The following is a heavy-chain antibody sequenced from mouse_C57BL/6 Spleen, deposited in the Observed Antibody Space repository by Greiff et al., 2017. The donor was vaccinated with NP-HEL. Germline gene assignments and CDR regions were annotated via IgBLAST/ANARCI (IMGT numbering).Heavy chain of an antibody. J-gene: IGHJ3*01. Sequence: EVQRVESGEGLVKPGGSLKLSCAASGFTFSSYAMSWVRQTPEKRLEWVAYISSGGDYIYYADTVKGRFTISRDNARNTLYLQMSSLKSEDTAMYYCTRDDSSGPFAYWGQGTLVTVSA. CDR1: GFTFSSYA. V-gene: IGHV5-9-1*02. CDR2: ISSGGDYI. D-gene: IGHD3-2*02. CDR3: TRDDSSGPFAY.